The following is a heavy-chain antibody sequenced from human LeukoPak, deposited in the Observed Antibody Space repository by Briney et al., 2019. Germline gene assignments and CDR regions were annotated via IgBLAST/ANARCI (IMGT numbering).Heavy chain of an antibody. D-gene: IGHD2-2*01. Sequence: SETLSLTCTVSGGSISSYYWSWIRQPAGKGLEWIGRIYTSGSTNYNPSLKSRVTMSVDTSKNQFSLKLSSVTAADTAVYYCARDADIVVVPAAMEYNWFDPWGQGTLVTVSS. CDR1: GGSISSYY. CDR2: IYTSGST. J-gene: IGHJ5*02. V-gene: IGHV4-4*07. CDR3: ARDADIVVVPAAMEYNWFDP.